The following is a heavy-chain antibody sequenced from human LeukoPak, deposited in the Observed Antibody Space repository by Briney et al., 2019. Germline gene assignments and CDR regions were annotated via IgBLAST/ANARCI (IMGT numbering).Heavy chain of an antibody. J-gene: IGHJ5*02. CDR2: ISSSSYA. D-gene: IGHD4-17*01. Sequence: GGSLRLSCAASGFTFSDYYMSWIGQAPGKGLEWDSYISSSSYANYADSVKRRFTISRDNAKNSLYLHMNSLRAEDTAVYYCARDSGYGDYVYSPWGQGTLVTVSS. CDR1: GFTFSDYY. V-gene: IGHV3-11*05. CDR3: ARDSGYGDYVYSP.